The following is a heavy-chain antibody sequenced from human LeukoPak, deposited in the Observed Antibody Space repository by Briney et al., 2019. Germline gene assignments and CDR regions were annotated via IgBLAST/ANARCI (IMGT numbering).Heavy chain of an antibody. CDR2: INHSGST. Sequence: SETLSLTCTVSGYSISSGYYWSWIRQPPGKGLEWIGEINHSGSTNYNPSLKSRVTISVDTSKNQFSLKLSSVTAADTAVYYCASRKFGVSPNWFDPWGQGTLVTVSS. V-gene: IGHV4-38-2*02. J-gene: IGHJ5*02. CDR3: ASRKFGVSPNWFDP. CDR1: GYSISSGYY. D-gene: IGHD3-10*01.